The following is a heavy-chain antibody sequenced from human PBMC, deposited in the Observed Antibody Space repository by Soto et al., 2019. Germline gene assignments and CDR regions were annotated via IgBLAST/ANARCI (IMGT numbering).Heavy chain of an antibody. D-gene: IGHD1-1*01. CDR3: AKDGTTTGIHYYAMDV. Sequence: PSQTLSLTCAISGDSVSSNSAAWNWIRQSPSSGLEWLGRTYYRSKWYNDYAVSVKSRITINPDTSKNTLFLQMNSLRAEDTALYFCAKDGTTTGIHYYAMDVWGQGTTVTVSS. CDR2: TYYRSKWYN. CDR1: GDSVSSNSAA. J-gene: IGHJ6*02. V-gene: IGHV6-1*01.